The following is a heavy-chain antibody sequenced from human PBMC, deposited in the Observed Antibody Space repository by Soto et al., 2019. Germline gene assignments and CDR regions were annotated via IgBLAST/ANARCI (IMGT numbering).Heavy chain of an antibody. Sequence: SSETLSLTCTVSGGSISSGISYWSWIRQHPEKGLEWIGYIHYSGGAYYNPSLKSRVTISLDMSKNQFSLKLSPVTAADTAVYYCAREEAARIDRWFDPWGQGTLVTVSS. CDR1: GGSISSGISY. CDR2: IHYSGGA. V-gene: IGHV4-31*03. D-gene: IGHD6-6*01. CDR3: AREEAARIDRWFDP. J-gene: IGHJ5*02.